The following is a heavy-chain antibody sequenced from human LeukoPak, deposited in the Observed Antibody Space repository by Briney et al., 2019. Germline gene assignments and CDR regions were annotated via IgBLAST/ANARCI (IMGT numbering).Heavy chain of an antibody. CDR1: GFTFSNYA. V-gene: IGHV3-23*01. J-gene: IGHJ6*02. Sequence: GGSLRLSCAASGFTFSNYAMSWVRQAPGKGLEWVPTITSEAITLYAHSVKGRFTVSRDNSKNTLHLQMNSLRADDTAVYYCAKDLNMAAAHIRMDVWGQGTTVTVSS. D-gene: IGHD6-13*01. CDR3: AKDLNMAAAHIRMDV. CDR2: ITSEAIT.